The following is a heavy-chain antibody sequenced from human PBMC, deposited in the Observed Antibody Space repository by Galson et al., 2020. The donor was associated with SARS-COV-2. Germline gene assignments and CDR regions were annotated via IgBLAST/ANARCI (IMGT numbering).Heavy chain of an antibody. Sequence: GSLRLSCAASGFTFSSYGMHWVRQAPGKGLEWVAVIWYDGSNKYYADSVKGRFTISRDNSKNTLYLQMNSLRAEDTAVYYCAREALYGSGTLSFDYWGQGTLVTVSS. J-gene: IGHJ4*02. CDR3: AREALYGSGTLSFDY. CDR2: IWYDGSNK. CDR1: GFTFSSYG. V-gene: IGHV3-33*01. D-gene: IGHD3-10*01.